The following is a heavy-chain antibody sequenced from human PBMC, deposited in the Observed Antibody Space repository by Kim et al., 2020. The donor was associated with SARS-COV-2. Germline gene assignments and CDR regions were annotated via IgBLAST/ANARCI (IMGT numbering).Heavy chain of an antibody. D-gene: IGHD2-15*01. CDR1: DDSVSGDSVA. J-gene: IGHJ6*02. CDR3: AREKLYCTRGSCFHYFGVDV. V-gene: IGHV6-1*01. Sequence: SQTLSLTCSISDDSVSGDSVAWNWIRQSPSRGLEWLGRTYYRSKWYSDYAVSVTSRIIINSDTSKNQISLQLKSVTPEDTAVYYCAREKLYCTRGSCFHYFGVDVWGQETTVTVSS. CDR2: TYYRSKWYS.